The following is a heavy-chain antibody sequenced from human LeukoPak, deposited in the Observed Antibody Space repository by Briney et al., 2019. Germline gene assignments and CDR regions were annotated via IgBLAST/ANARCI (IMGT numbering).Heavy chain of an antibody. J-gene: IGHJ4*02. CDR3: ARGARGP. CDR2: IYYSGST. Sequence: SETLSLTCTVSGDSISNYYWSWIRQPPGKGLEWIGYIYYSGSTNYNPSLKSRVTISVDTSKNQFSLKLSSATAADTAVYYCARGARGPWSQGTLVTVSS. CDR1: GDSISNYY. V-gene: IGHV4-59*12.